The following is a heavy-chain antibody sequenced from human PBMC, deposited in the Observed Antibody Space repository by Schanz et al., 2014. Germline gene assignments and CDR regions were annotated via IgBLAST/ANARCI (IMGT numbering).Heavy chain of an antibody. Sequence: QLMQSGSEVRKPGASVKVSCKASGYTFTSYGITWVRQAPGQGLEWMGWISVYHGHTNYAEKVHGRVAMTTDTSTSTAYMELRSLISDDTAVYYCVRDAGWAFGDYHGMDVWGQGTSVTVSS. CDR3: VRDAGWAFGDYHGMDV. J-gene: IGHJ6*02. D-gene: IGHD3-10*01. V-gene: IGHV1-18*01. CDR1: GYTFTSYG. CDR2: ISVYHGHT.